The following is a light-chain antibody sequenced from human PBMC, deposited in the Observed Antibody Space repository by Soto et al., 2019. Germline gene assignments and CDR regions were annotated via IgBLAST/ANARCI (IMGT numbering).Light chain of an antibody. CDR2: AAS. CDR1: QDISHH. CDR3: QHYDHFPIT. V-gene: IGKV1-33*01. Sequence: DIQMTQSPSSLSASVGDRVTITCQASQDISHHLNWYQQKPGKAPKLLIYAASNLETGVPSRFSGSGSGTDFSFTISSLQPEDIATYYCQHYDHFPITFGQGTRLDIK. J-gene: IGKJ5*01.